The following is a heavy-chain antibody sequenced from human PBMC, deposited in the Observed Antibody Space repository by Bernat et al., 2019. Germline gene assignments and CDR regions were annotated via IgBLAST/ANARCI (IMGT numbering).Heavy chain of an antibody. CDR1: GGTFSSYA. CDR2: IIPILGIA. V-gene: IGHV1-69*04. CDR3: ARDQSGTYSSGWSE. D-gene: IGHD6-13*01. J-gene: IGHJ4*02. Sequence: QVQLVQSGAEVKKPGSSVKVSCKASGGTFSSYAISWVRQAPGQGLEWMGRIIPILGIANYAQKFQGRVTITADKSTSTAYMELSSLRSEDTAVYYCARDQSGTYSSGWSEWGQGALVTVSS.